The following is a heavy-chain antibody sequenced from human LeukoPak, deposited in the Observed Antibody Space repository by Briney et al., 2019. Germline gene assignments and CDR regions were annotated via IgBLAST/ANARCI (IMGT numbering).Heavy chain of an antibody. J-gene: IGHJ6*04. CDR2: FDPEDGET. CDR1: GYTLTELS. D-gene: IGHD6-13*01. Sequence: RASVKVSCKVSGYTLTELSMHWVRQAPGKGLEWMGGFDPEDGETIYAQKFQGRVIMTEDTSTDTAYMELSSLRSEDTAVYYCATDGKVGIAAAGTGLYYGMDVWGKGTTVTVSS. CDR3: ATDGKVGIAAAGTGLYYGMDV. V-gene: IGHV1-24*01.